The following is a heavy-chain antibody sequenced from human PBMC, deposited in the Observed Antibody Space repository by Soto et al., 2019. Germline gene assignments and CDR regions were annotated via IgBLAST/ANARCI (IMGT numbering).Heavy chain of an antibody. D-gene: IGHD2-21*01. CDR3: AKDCGGDCYSSLDY. J-gene: IGHJ4*02. CDR1: GFTFSSYG. CDR2: ISYDGSNK. V-gene: IGHV3-30*18. Sequence: QVQLVESGGGVVQPGRSQRLSCAASGFTFSSYGMHWVRQAPGKGLEWVAVISYDGSNKYYADSVKGRFTISRDNSKNTLYLQMNSLRAEDTAVYYCAKDCGGDCYSSLDYWGQGTLVTVSS.